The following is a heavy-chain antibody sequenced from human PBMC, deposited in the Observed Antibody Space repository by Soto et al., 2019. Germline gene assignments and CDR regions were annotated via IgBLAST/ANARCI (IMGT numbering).Heavy chain of an antibody. V-gene: IGHV3-66*01. CDR2: IYSGGST. J-gene: IGHJ6*02. CDR1: GFTVSSNY. Sequence: EVQLVESGGGLVQPGGSLRLSCAASGFTVSSNYMSWVRQAPGKGLEWVSVIYSGGSTYYADSVKGRFTISRDNSKNTRYLQMNSLRAEDTAVYYCARGIRGYSYGYGFSGMDVWGQGTTVTVSS. D-gene: IGHD5-18*01. CDR3: ARGIRGYSYGYGFSGMDV.